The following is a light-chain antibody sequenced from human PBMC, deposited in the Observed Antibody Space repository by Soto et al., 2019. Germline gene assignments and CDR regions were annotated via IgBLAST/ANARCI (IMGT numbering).Light chain of an antibody. J-gene: IGLJ7*01. Sequence: SSELTQPPSVSVAPGKTARITCGGNNIGSKSVHWYQQKPGQAPVLDIYYDSDRPSGIPERFSGSNSGNTATLTISRVEAGDEADYYCQVWDSSSDHLVFGGGTQLTVL. CDR1: NIGSKS. CDR2: YDS. CDR3: QVWDSSSDHLV. V-gene: IGLV3-21*04.